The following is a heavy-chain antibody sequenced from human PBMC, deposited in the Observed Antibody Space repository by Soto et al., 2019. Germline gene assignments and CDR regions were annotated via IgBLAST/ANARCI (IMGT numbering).Heavy chain of an antibody. CDR3: ARVRGYRYGFHS. J-gene: IGHJ4*02. CDR2: ISSSSSTT. V-gene: IGHV3-48*02. D-gene: IGHD5-18*01. CDR1: GFTFSSYS. Sequence: PGGSLRLSCAASGFTFSSYSMNWVRQAPGKGLEWVSYISSSSSTTFYANSVKGRFAISRDNAKNSLYLQMNSLRDEDTAIYYCARVRGYRYGFHSWGQGTLVTVSS.